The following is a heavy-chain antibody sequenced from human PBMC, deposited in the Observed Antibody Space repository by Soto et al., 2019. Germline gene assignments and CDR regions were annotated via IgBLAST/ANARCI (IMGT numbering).Heavy chain of an antibody. CDR1: GFTFSSYS. V-gene: IGHV3-21*01. CDR3: AREGRSGSYYKPYYYYYGMDG. CDR2: ISSSSSYI. D-gene: IGHD3-10*01. Sequence: EVQLVESGGGLVKPGGSLRLSCAASGFTFSSYSMNWVRQAPGKGLEWVSSISSSSSYIYYADSVKGRFTISRDNAKNSLYLQMNRLRAEDKAVYYCAREGRSGSYYKPYYYYYGMDGWGQGTTVTVSS. J-gene: IGHJ6*02.